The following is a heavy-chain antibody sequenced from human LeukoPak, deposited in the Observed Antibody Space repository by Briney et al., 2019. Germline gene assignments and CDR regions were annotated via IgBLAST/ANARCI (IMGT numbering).Heavy chain of an antibody. CDR1: GGSISSYY. V-gene: IGHV4-59*01. D-gene: IGHD6-19*01. J-gene: IGHJ6*03. CDR2: IYYSGST. Sequence: SGTLSLTCTVSGGSISSYYWSWIRQPPGKGLEWIGYIYYSGSTNYNPSLKSRVTISVDTSKNQFSLKLSSVTAADTAVYYCARGGGSSGWYGDYYYYMDVWGKGTTVTISS. CDR3: ARGGGSSGWYGDYYYYMDV.